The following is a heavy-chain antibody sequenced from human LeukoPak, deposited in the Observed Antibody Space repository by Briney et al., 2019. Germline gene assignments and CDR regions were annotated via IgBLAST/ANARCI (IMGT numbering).Heavy chain of an antibody. CDR2: IKQDGSER. CDR1: GFTFSSYW. Sequence: GGSLRLSCAASGFTFSSYWMSWVRQAPGKGLEWVANIKQDGSERYYVDSVKGRFTISRDNAKNSLYLQMNSLRAEDTAVYYCARARSLRYFDWLLFSYWGQGTLVTVSS. J-gene: IGHJ4*02. CDR3: ARARSLRYFDWLLFSY. D-gene: IGHD3-9*01. V-gene: IGHV3-7*01.